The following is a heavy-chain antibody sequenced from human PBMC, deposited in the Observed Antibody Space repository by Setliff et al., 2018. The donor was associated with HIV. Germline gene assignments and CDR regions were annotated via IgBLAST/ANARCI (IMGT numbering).Heavy chain of an antibody. CDR1: GFTFGDYA. Sequence: LKISCTTSGFTFGDYAMSWVRQAPGKGLEWVGFIRSKVYGGTTEYAASVKGRFTIPRDDSKSIAYLQMNSLKTEDAAVYYCSRDDLYGGNSFDYWGQGTLVTVSS. CDR2: IRSKVYGGTT. D-gene: IGHD4-17*01. CDR3: SRDDLYGGNSFDY. J-gene: IGHJ4*02. V-gene: IGHV3-49*04.